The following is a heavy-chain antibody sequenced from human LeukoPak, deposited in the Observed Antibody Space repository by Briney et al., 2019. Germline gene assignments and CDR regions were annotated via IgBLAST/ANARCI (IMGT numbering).Heavy chain of an antibody. J-gene: IGHJ4*02. CDR2: INKDGSEK. Sequence: GVSLRLSCAASGFTFSNYWMTWVRQAPGKGLEWVANINKDGSEKNYVDSVKGRFTISRDNAKNSLYLQINSLRADDTAVYYCARYQVAIDYWGQGTLVTVSA. V-gene: IGHV3-7*03. D-gene: IGHD2-2*01. CDR3: ARYQVAIDY. CDR1: GFTFSNYW.